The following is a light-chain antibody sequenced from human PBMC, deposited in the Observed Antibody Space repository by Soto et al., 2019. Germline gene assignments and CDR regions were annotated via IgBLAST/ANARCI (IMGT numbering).Light chain of an antibody. V-gene: IGLV1-44*01. CDR3: AAWDDSLNGVV. CDR2: SNN. Sequence: QSVLTQPPSTSGTPGQRVTISCSGSGSNIGSYTVNWYQQVPGTAPKLLIYSNNQRPSGVPDRFSASKSGTSVSLAITGLQSDDEADYYCAAWDDSLNGVVFGAGTMLTVL. J-gene: IGLJ2*01. CDR1: GSNIGSYT.